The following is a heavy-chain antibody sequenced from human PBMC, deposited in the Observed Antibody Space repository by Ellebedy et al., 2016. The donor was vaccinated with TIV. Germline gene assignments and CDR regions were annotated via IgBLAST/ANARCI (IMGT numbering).Heavy chain of an antibody. J-gene: IGHJ3*01. CDR3: AKPDNRLPVAGTGAFDV. D-gene: IGHD6-19*01. Sequence: GESLKISCAASGFSFSSSAMDWVRQAPGKGLEWVSALTSSGNTYYADSVKGRFTISRDNSKNTLYLQMNGLRAEDTAMYYCAKPDNRLPVAGTGAFDVWGQGTRVTVSS. CDR2: LTSSGNT. V-gene: IGHV3-23*01. CDR1: GFSFSSSA.